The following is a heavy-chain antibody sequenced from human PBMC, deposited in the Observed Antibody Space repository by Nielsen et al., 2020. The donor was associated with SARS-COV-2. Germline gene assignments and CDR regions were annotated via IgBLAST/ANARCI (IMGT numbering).Heavy chain of an antibody. CDR2: IYRNDDN. Sequence: SGPTLVKPTQTLTLTCTFSGFSLSTSGEGVGWIRQPPGKALEWLALIYRNDDNRYSPSLNSRLTITKDTSKNQVVLTMTNMDPVDTAIYYCARKMRTAMADYWGQGTLVTVSS. D-gene: IGHD5-24*01. V-gene: IGHV2-5*01. CDR3: ARKMRTAMADY. J-gene: IGHJ4*02. CDR1: GFSLSTSGEG.